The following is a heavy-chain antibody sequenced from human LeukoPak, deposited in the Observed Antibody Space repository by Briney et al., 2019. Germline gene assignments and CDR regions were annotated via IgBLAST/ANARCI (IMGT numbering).Heavy chain of an antibody. D-gene: IGHD6-19*01. V-gene: IGHV1-8*01. CDR1: GYTFTSYD. CDR2: MNPNSGNT. CDR3: ARTTSGWSLPNWFDP. Sequence: ASVKLSCKASGYTFTSYDINWVRQATGQGLEWMGWMNPNSGNTGYAQKFQGRVTMTRNTSISTAYMELSSLRSEDTAVYYCARTTSGWSLPNWFDPWGQGTLVTVSS. J-gene: IGHJ5*02.